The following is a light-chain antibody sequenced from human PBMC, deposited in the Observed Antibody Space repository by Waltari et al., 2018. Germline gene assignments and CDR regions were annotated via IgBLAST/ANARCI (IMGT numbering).Light chain of an antibody. CDR3: KSYTGTGSWV. V-gene: IGLV2-14*03. J-gene: IGLJ3*02. CDR1: KSDVGFYNY. CDR2: DVS. Sequence: QSALTQPASVSGSPGQSITISCHGTKSDVGFYNYVSWYQQHPGKAPKVIIYDVSQRPSGISNRFSGSKSGNTASLIISGLQADDEADYYCKSYTGTGSWVFGGGTKLTVL.